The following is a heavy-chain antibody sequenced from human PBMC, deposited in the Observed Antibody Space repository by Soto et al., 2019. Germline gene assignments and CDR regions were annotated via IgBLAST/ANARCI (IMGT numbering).Heavy chain of an antibody. V-gene: IGHV4-59*01. CDR1: GDSISNYY. J-gene: IGHJ6*02. Sequence: TSETLSLNCTVSGDSISNYYWSWIRQPPGKGLEWIGYIYYSGSTNYNPSLKSRVTISVDTSKNQFSLNLSSVTAADTAVYYCASSNIAAAGFYYYGMDVWGRGTTVT. D-gene: IGHD6-13*01. CDR3: ASSNIAAAGFYYYGMDV. CDR2: IYYSGST.